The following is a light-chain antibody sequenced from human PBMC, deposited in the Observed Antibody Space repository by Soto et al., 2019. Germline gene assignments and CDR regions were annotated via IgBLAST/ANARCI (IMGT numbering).Light chain of an antibody. J-gene: IGKJ1*01. Sequence: DTQMTQSPSSLSASVGDRVTITCRAGQGITKDLGWYQQQPGKAPKRLICSASKLQSGVPSRFSGSGSGTEFTLTISSLQPEDFATYYCLQHNSYPWTFGQGTKVEFK. V-gene: IGKV1-17*01. CDR3: LQHNSYPWT. CDR1: QGITKD. CDR2: SAS.